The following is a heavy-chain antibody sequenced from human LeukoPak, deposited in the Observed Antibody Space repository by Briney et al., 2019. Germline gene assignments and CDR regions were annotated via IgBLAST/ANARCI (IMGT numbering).Heavy chain of an antibody. CDR1: GGTFSSYA. CDR2: IIPIFGTA. J-gene: IGHJ6*03. V-gene: IGHV1-69*05. CDR3: ARGGWERGSYYYYMDV. Sequence: SVKVSCKASGGTFSSYAISWVRQAPGQGLEWMGGIIPIFGTANYAQKFQGRVTITTDESTSTAYMELSSLRSEDTAVYYCARGGWERGSYYYYMDVWGKGTTVTVSS. D-gene: IGHD1-26*01.